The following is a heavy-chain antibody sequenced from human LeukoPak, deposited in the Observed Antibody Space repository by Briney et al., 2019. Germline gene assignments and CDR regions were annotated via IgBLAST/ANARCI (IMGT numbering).Heavy chain of an antibody. V-gene: IGHV4-34*01. CDR3: ARETRIAAAGSNWFDP. D-gene: IGHD6-13*01. CDR2: INHSGST. J-gene: IGHJ5*02. CDR1: GGSFSGYY. Sequence: SETLSLTCAVYGGSFSGYYWSWIRQPPGKGLEWIGEINHSGSTNYNPSLKSRVTISVDTSKNQFSLKLSSVTAADTAVYYCARETRIAAAGSNWFDPWGQGTLVTVSS.